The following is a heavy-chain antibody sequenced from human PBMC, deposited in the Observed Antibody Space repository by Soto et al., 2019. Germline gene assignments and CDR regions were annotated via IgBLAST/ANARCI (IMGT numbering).Heavy chain of an antibody. CDR2: IYYSGST. Sequence: PSETLSLTCTVSGGSISSSSYYWGWIRQPPGKGLEWIGSIYYSGSTYYNPSLKSRVTISVDTSKNQFSLKPSSVTAADTAVYYCARLYDSSGYRWGQGTLVTVSS. D-gene: IGHD3-22*01. CDR1: GGSISSSSYY. CDR3: ARLYDSSGYR. J-gene: IGHJ4*02. V-gene: IGHV4-39*01.